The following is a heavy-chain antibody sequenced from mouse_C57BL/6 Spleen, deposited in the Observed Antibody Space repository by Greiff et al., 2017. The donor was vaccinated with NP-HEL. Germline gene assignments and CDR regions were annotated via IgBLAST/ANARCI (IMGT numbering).Heavy chain of an antibody. CDR2: INPNNGGT. J-gene: IGHJ3*01. CDR3: ARYEYDGGERFAY. V-gene: IGHV1-18*01. D-gene: IGHD2-14*01. CDR1: GYTFTDYN. Sequence: VQLKQSGPELVKPGASVKIPCKASGYTFTDYNMDWVKQSHGKSLEWIGDINPNNGGTIYNQKFKGKATLTVDKSSSTAYMELRSLTSEDTAVYYCARYEYDGGERFAYWGQGTLVTVSA.